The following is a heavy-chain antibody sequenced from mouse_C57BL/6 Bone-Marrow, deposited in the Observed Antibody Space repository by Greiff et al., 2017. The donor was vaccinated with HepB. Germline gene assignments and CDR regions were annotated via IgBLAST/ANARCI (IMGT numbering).Heavy chain of an antibody. Sequence: EVKLMESGGGLVKPGGSLKLSCAASGFTFSSYAMSWVRQTPEKRLEWVATISDGGSYTYYPDNVKGRFTISRDNAKNNLYLQMSHLKSEDTAMYYCARITTVDYYAMDYWGQGTSVTVSS. V-gene: IGHV5-4*03. J-gene: IGHJ4*01. CDR2: ISDGGSYT. D-gene: IGHD1-1*01. CDR1: GFTFSSYA. CDR3: ARITTVDYYAMDY.